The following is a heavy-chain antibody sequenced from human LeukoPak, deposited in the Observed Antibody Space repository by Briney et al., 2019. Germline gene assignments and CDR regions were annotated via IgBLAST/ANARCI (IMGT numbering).Heavy chain of an antibody. CDR3: ARHRRAVPAYYFDY. CDR2: IHTSGST. CDR1: GASISSYF. D-gene: IGHD6-19*01. Sequence: SETLSLTCTVSGASISSYFWTWIRQPPGKGLEWLAYIHTSGSTNYNPSLKSRVTISLDTSKSQFSLNLTSVTAADTAMYYSARHRRAVPAYYFDYWGPGAPVTVSS. V-gene: IGHV4-4*09. J-gene: IGHJ4*02.